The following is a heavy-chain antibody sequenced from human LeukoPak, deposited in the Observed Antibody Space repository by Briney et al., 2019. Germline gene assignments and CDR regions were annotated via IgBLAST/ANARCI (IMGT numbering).Heavy chain of an antibody. J-gene: IGHJ3*02. D-gene: IGHD2-15*01. CDR1: GFTFSSYW. CDR2: IKQDGSEK. V-gene: IGHV3-7*01. Sequence: GGSLRLSCAASGFTFSSYWMSWVRQAPGKGLEWVANIKQDGSEKYYVDSVKGRFTISRDNAKNSLYLRMNSLRAEDTAVYYCARWGGPRSFDIWGQGTMVTVSS. CDR3: ARWGGPRSFDI.